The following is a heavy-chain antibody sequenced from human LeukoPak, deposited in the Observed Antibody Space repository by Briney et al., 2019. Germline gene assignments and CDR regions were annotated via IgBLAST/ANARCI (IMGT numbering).Heavy chain of an antibody. Sequence: SETLSLTCTVSGGSISSDCWSWIRQPPGKGLEWIGYIYYSGSTNYNPSLKSRVTISVDTSKNQFSLKLSSVTATDTAVYYCARDRGYCSGGSCYRWFDPWGQGTLVTVSS. D-gene: IGHD2-15*01. J-gene: IGHJ5*02. CDR3: ARDRGYCSGGSCYRWFDP. V-gene: IGHV4-59*01. CDR2: IYYSGST. CDR1: GGSISSDC.